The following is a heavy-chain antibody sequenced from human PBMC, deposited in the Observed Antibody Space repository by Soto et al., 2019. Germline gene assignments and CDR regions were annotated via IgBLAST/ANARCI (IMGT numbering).Heavy chain of an antibody. CDR3: ARFIAARKNYFDY. D-gene: IGHD6-6*01. Sequence: SETLSLTCTVSGGSISSYYWSWIRQPPGKGLEWIGYIYYSGSTNYNPSLKSRVTISVDTSKNQFSLKLSSVTAADTAVYYCARFIAARKNYFDYWGQGTLVTVSS. CDR1: GGSISSYY. V-gene: IGHV4-59*01. CDR2: IYYSGST. J-gene: IGHJ4*02.